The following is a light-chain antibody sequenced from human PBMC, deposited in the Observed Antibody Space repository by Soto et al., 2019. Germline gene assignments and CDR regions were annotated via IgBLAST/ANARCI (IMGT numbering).Light chain of an antibody. Sequence: QLVLTQSPSASASLGASVKLTCTLSSGHSSYAIAWHQQQPEKGPRYLMKLNSDGSHSKGDGIPDRFSGSSYGAARYLTISGLQSEDEADYYCQTWGTGIRVFGGGTKLTVL. CDR1: SGHSSYA. J-gene: IGLJ2*01. V-gene: IGLV4-69*01. CDR3: QTWGTGIRV. CDR2: LNSDGSH.